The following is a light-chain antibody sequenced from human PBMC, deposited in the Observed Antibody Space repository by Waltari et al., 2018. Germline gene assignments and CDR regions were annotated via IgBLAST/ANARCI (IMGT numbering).Light chain of an antibody. J-gene: IGKJ1*01. V-gene: IGKV3-20*01. Sequence: ATLSCRASQNIGRYLVWYQQKSGQAPRLLIYGASTRATGIPDRFSGSGSGTDFSLTISRLEAEDFAVYYCQNHERLPATFGQGTKVEIK. CDR1: QNIGRY. CDR3: QNHERLPAT. CDR2: GAS.